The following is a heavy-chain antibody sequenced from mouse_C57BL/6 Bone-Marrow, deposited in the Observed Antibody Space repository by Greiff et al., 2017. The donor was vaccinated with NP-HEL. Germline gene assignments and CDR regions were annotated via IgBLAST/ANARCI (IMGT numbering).Heavy chain of an antibody. Sequence: EVMLVESGGGLVQPGGSLKLSCAASGFTFSDYGMAWVRQAPRKGPEWVAFISNLAYSIYYADTVTGRFTISRENAKNTLYLEMSSLRSEDTAMYYCARPQFITTSWFAYWGQGTLVTVSA. D-gene: IGHD1-1*01. V-gene: IGHV5-15*01. J-gene: IGHJ3*01. CDR2: ISNLAYSI. CDR3: ARPQFITTSWFAY. CDR1: GFTFSDYG.